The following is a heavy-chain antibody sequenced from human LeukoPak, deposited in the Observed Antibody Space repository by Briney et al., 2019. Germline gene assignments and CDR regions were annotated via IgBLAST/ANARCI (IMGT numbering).Heavy chain of an antibody. CDR3: ARDGLYTYGYSYFDY. CDR2: IHSSGST. V-gene: IGHV4-4*07. J-gene: IGHJ4*02. D-gene: IGHD5-18*01. Sequence: SETLSLTCTVSGASISSYHWSWIRQSAGKGLEWIGRIHSSGSTNYNPSLKGRVTMSIDTSKNQFSLRVSSVTAADTAVYYCARDGLYTYGYSYFDYWGQGTLVIVSS. CDR1: GASISSYH.